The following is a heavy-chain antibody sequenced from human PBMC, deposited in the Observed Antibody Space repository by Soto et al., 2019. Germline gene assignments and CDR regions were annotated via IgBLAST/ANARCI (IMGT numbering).Heavy chain of an antibody. CDR3: AKDGVGGSGSYYRLYTGYYYGMDV. CDR1: GFTFSSYA. CDR2: ISGSGGST. D-gene: IGHD3-10*01. J-gene: IGHJ6*02. V-gene: IGHV3-23*01. Sequence: GGSLRLSCAASGFTFSSYAMSWVRQAPGKGLEWVSAISGSGGSTYYADSVKGRFTISRDNSKNTLYLQMNSLRAEDSAVYYWAKDGVGGSGSYYRLYTGYYYGMDVWGQGTTVTVSS.